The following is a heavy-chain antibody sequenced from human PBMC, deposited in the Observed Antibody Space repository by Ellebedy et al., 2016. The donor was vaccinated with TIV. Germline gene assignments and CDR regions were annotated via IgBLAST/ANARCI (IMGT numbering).Heavy chain of an antibody. V-gene: IGHV4-59*08. CDR2: IYYRGTT. J-gene: IGHJ4*02. D-gene: IGHD3-9*01. CDR1: GGSISYYY. Sequence: MPSETLSLTCTFSGGSISYYYWSWIRQPPGKELEWIGNIYYRGTTKYKPSLKSRVTISVETTSNQLSLKLTSVTAADTAVYYCARHADNDILTLYSPLDLWGQGILVTVSS. CDR3: ARHADNDILTLYSPLDL.